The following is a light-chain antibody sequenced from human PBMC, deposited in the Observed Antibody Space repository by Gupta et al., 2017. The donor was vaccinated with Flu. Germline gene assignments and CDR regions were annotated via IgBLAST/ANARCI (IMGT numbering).Light chain of an antibody. CDR1: QSVSSY. Sequence: EIVLTQSPATLSLSPGERATLSCRASQSVSSYLAWYQQKPGQAPRLLIYDAANRDTGIPARFSGSGSGTDVTLTISSREPEEFAGYYCQQRSNWPPHSFGQGTKMEIK. CDR2: DAA. J-gene: IGKJ2*03. CDR3: QQRSNWPPHS. V-gene: IGKV3-11*01.